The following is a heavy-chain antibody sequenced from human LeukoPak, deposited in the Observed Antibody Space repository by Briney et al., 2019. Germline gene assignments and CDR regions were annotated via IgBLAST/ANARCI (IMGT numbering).Heavy chain of an antibody. CDR3: ARRPLHRNLWFGELFPFDY. D-gene: IGHD3-10*01. V-gene: IGHV5-51*01. CDR2: IYPGDSDT. Sequence: GESLKISCKGSGYSFTGYWIGWVRQMPGKGLEWMGIIYPGDSDTRYSPSFQGQVTISADKSISTAYLQWSSLKASDTAMYYCARRPLHRNLWFGELFPFDYWGQGTLVTVSS. CDR1: GYSFTGYW. J-gene: IGHJ4*02.